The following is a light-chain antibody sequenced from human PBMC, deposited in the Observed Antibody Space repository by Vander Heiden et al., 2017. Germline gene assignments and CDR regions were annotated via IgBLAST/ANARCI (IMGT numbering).Light chain of an antibody. CDR2: GAS. CDR3: QQVGSSPLT. J-gene: IGKJ4*01. Sequence: EIALTQSPDTLSLSPGERATLSCRASQSVSSSYLAWYQQKPGQAPRLLIYGASSRATGIPDRFSGSGSGTDFTLTISRLEPEDSAVYHCQQVGSSPLTFGGGTKVEIK. CDR1: QSVSSSY. V-gene: IGKV3-20*01.